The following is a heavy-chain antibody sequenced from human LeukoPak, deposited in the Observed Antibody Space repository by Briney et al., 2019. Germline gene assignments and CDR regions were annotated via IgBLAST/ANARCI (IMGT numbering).Heavy chain of an antibody. CDR1: GFTFSDYY. J-gene: IGHJ4*02. D-gene: IGHD4-17*01. CDR2: ITGSGTTI. Sequence: PGGPLRLSCAASGFTFSDYYMSWIRQAPGKGLEWVSHITGSGTTIYYVDSVKGRFTISRDNAKNSLYLQMNSLRAEDTAVYYCARDYGDYIPIPDYWGQGTLVTVSS. CDR3: ARDYGDYIPIPDY. V-gene: IGHV3-11*01.